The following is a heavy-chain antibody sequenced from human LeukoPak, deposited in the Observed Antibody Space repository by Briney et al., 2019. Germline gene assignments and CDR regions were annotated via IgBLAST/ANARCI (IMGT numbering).Heavy chain of an antibody. J-gene: IGHJ5*02. CDR2: INAYNGNT. CDR1: GGTFSSYA. V-gene: IGHV1-18*01. Sequence: ASVKVSCKASGGTFSSYAISWVRQAPGQGLEWLGWINAYNGNTNYAQKLQGRVTMTTDTSTSTAYMELRSLRSDDTAVYYCARDHRGCSSTSCQVWFDPWGQGTLVTVSS. CDR3: ARDHRGCSSTSCQVWFDP. D-gene: IGHD2-2*01.